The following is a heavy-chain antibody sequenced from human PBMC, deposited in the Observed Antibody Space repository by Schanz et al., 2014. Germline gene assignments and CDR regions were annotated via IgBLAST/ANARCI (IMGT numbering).Heavy chain of an antibody. CDR3: ARHERFEELSVVDY. CDR2: INTDTGNP. D-gene: IGHD3-10*01. Sequence: QVQLVQSGAEVQKPGASVMLSCKTSGYSFNLFGVSWVRQAPGQGLEWMGYINTDTGNPTAAQGFTGRFVFSLDASVKTAYLQINSLRPEDTAVYFCARHERFEELSVVDYWGQGTRVTVSS. V-gene: IGHV7-4-1*02. CDR1: GYSFNLFG. J-gene: IGHJ4*02.